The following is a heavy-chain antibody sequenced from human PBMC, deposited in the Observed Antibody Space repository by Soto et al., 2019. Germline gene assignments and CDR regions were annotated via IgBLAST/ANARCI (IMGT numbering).Heavy chain of an antibody. CDR2: ISGSGNYT. Sequence: PGGSLRLSCAASGFTFSTYSMNWVRQAPGKGLEWVSSISGSGNYTHYADFLRGRFTISRDNAKTSLYLQMNSLRAEDTAVYYCAREGMQLWSVGAYDAWGPGTMVTVSS. J-gene: IGHJ3*01. V-gene: IGHV3-21*01. CDR1: GFTFSTYS. D-gene: IGHD3-16*01. CDR3: AREGMQLWSVGAYDA.